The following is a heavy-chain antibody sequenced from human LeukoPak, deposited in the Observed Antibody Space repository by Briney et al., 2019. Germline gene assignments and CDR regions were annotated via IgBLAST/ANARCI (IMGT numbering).Heavy chain of an antibody. CDR1: RFTVSSNY. CDR3: ARDGTTVTARGLYFDY. V-gene: IGHV3-66*02. D-gene: IGHD4-17*01. J-gene: IGHJ4*02. Sequence: GGSLRLSCAASRFTVSSNYMSWVRQAPGKGLEWVSVIYSGGSTYYADSVKGRFTISRDNSKNTLYLQMNSLRAEDTAVYYCARDGTTVTARGLYFDYWGQGTLVTVSS. CDR2: IYSGGST.